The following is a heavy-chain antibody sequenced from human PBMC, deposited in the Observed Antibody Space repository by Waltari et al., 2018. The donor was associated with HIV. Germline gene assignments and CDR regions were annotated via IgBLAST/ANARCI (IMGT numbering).Heavy chain of an antibody. J-gene: IGHJ4*02. CDR3: AREDTAMVYYFDY. CDR1: GGSISSGNYS. V-gene: IGHV4-61*02. D-gene: IGHD5-18*01. CDR2: IYTSGST. Sequence: QVQLQESGPGLVKPSQTLSLTCTVSGGSISSGNYSWKWIRQPAGKGLEWIGRIYTSGSTNYNPSLKSRVTISVDTSKNQFSLKLSSVTAADTAVYYCAREDTAMVYYFDYWGQGTLVTVSS.